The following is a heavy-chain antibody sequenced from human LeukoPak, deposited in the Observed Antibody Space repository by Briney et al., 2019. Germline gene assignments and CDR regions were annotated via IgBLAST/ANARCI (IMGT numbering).Heavy chain of an antibody. V-gene: IGHV3-30*02. CDR3: AKEEYYDILTGYYYYYYYMDV. Sequence: GGSLRLSCAASGFTFSSYGMHWVRQAPGKGLEWVAFIRYDGSNKYYADSVKGRFTISRDNSKNTLYLQMNSLRAEDTAVYYCAKEEYYDILTGYYYYYYYMDVWGKGTTVTISS. D-gene: IGHD3-9*01. CDR1: GFTFSSYG. J-gene: IGHJ6*03. CDR2: IRYDGSNK.